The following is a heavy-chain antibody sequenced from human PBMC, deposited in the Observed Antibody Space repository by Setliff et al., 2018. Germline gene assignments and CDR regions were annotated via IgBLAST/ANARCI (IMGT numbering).Heavy chain of an antibody. J-gene: IGHJ6*02. CDR1: GFTFSSYA. V-gene: IGHV3-23*01. D-gene: IGHD3-9*01. CDR2: ISGSGGST. CDR3: AKDLSAERYFDWLAYYYYGMDV. Sequence: GSLRLSCAASGFTFSSYAMSWVRQAPGKGLEWVSAISGSGGSTYYADSVKGRFTISRDNSKNTLYLQMNSLRAEDTAVYYCAKDLSAERYFDWLAYYYYGMDVWGQGTTVTVSS.